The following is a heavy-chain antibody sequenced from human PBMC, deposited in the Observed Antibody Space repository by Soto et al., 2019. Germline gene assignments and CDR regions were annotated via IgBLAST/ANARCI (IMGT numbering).Heavy chain of an antibody. D-gene: IGHD3-16*01. Sequence: PGGSLRLSCAASGFIFSTSGSAFSRYAMTWVRQTPGKALEWVSSISGSGVRTYYSDSVRGRFTISRDNSKDRLYLEMNSGRAEDTAVYYCAPPAYDHCAQGTLVTVSS. CDR3: APPAYDH. CDR2: ISGSGVRT. CDR1: GFIFSTSGSAFSRYA. J-gene: IGHJ4*02. V-gene: IGHV3-23*01.